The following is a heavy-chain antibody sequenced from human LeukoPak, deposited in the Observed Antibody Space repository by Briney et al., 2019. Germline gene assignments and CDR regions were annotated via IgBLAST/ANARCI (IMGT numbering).Heavy chain of an antibody. CDR1: GGSISNYY. V-gene: IGHV4-59*01. Sequence: SETLSLTCTVSGGSISNYYWSWIRQPPRKGLEWIGYIHSSGNTNYKPSLKSRVTMSVDTSKNQFSLKLTSVTGADTAVYHCARGYYDSSGYSNPFDPWGQGTLVTVSS. CDR3: ARGYYDSSGYSNPFDP. D-gene: IGHD3-22*01. J-gene: IGHJ5*02. CDR2: IHSSGNT.